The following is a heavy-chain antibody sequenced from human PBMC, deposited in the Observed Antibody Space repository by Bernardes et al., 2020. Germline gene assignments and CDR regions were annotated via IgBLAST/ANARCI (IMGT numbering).Heavy chain of an antibody. D-gene: IGHD3-3*01. V-gene: IGHV4-61*01. CDR2: IYYSGST. Sequence: SLSPTCTVSGGSVRSGSYYWTWIPQPPGQGLEWIGYIYYSGSTNYNPTLKSLVTISVDTSKNQFSLKLSSVTAADTAVYYCARDQVGSGPNWFDPWGQGTLVTVSS. CDR1: GGSVRSGSYY. CDR3: ARDQVGSGPNWFDP. J-gene: IGHJ5*02.